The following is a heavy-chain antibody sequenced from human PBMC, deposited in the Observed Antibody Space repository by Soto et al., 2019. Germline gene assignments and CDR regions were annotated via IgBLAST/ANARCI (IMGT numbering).Heavy chain of an antibody. D-gene: IGHD3-16*02. Sequence: QLQLQESGPGLVKPSETLSLTCTVSGGSISSSSYYWGWIRQPPGKGLEWVGTISYTGSTYYNSSLKSRVTISVDTSKNQFSLKLSSVTAADTAVYYCARAPYVWGSYRQNWFDPWGQGTLVTVSS. V-gene: IGHV4-39*01. CDR1: GGSISSSSYY. CDR3: ARAPYVWGSYRQNWFDP. CDR2: ISYTGST. J-gene: IGHJ5*02.